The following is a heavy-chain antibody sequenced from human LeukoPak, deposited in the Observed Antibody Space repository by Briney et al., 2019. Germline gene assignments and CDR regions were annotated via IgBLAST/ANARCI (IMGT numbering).Heavy chain of an antibody. J-gene: IGHJ4*02. CDR3: ARDVWGSYPNLFDY. Sequence: PGGSLRLSCTASGFTFTSYWMQWVRQAPGKGLVWVSCINNDGSSTNYADSVKGRFTISRDNAKNTLYLQMNSLRAEDSAVYYCARDVWGSYPNLFDYWGQGTLVTVSS. CDR2: INNDGSST. V-gene: IGHV3-74*01. CDR1: GFTFTSYW. D-gene: IGHD3-16*02.